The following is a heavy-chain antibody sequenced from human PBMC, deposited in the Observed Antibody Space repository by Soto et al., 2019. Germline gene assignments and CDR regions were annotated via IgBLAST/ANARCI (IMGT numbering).Heavy chain of an antibody. J-gene: IGHJ4*02. CDR2: IIPIFGTA. V-gene: IGHV1-69*01. CDR1: GGTFSNYA. CDR3: ARPVEMATISRSYLFY. D-gene: IGHD5-12*01. Sequence: QVQLVQSGAEGKNPGSSVKVSCKASGGTFSNYAINWVRQAHGQGLEWMGGIIPIFGTAHYAQKFQGRVTITADESTSTAYLELSSLRSEDTAVYYCARPVEMATISRSYLFYWGQGTLVTVSS.